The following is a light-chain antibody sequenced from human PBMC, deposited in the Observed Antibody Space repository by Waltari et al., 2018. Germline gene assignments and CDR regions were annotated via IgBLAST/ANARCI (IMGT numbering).Light chain of an antibody. CDR3: SSYARSTALL. J-gene: IGLJ2*01. Sequence: QSALTQPASVSGSPGQSITISCAGTTRDIGAYNYVSWYQHHPGKAPNLMIFDVSNRPSGVSNRFSGSKSGNTAFLTISGLQAEDEADYYCSSYARSTALLFGGGTRLTVL. CDR1: TRDIGAYNY. CDR2: DVS. V-gene: IGLV2-14*03.